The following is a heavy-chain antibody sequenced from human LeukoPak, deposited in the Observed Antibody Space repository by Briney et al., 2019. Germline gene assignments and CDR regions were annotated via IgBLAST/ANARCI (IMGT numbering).Heavy chain of an antibody. CDR3: ARHVRGGSESFDY. CDR1: GGSISTYY. D-gene: IGHD3-10*02. Sequence: PSETLSLTCTVSGGSISTYYWSWIRQPQGKGLEWIAYIYYSGSTNYNPSLKSRVSISVDTSKNQFSLKLNSVTAADTAVYYCARHVRGGSESFDYWGQGTLVTVSS. V-gene: IGHV4-59*08. CDR2: IYYSGST. J-gene: IGHJ4*02.